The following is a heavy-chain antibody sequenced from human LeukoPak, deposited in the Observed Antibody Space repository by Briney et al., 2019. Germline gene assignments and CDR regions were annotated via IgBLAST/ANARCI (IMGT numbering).Heavy chain of an antibody. CDR1: GYTLTELS. V-gene: IGHV1-24*01. D-gene: IGHD6-19*01. CDR2: FDPEDGET. J-gene: IGHJ4*02. Sequence: ASVKVSCKVSGYTLTELSMHWVRQAPGKGLEWMGGFDPEDGETIYAQKFQGRVTMTEDTSTSTAYMELRSLRSDDTAVYYCARDRYSSGWYPTEFDYWGQGTLVTVSS. CDR3: ARDRYSSGWYPTEFDY.